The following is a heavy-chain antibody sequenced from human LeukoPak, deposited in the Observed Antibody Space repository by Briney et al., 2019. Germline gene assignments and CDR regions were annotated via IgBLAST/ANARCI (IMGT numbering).Heavy chain of an antibody. CDR1: GFTFTSFG. Sequence: PGGSLRLSCAASGFTFTSFGMNWVRQAPGKGLEWISYISSRSNAMYYADSVKGRFTISRDNAKNSLYLQMNSLRAEDTAVYYCARDGSGSYYRYWGQGTLVTVSS. CDR3: ARDGSGSYYRY. CDR2: ISSRSNAM. V-gene: IGHV3-48*04. D-gene: IGHD3-10*01. J-gene: IGHJ4*02.